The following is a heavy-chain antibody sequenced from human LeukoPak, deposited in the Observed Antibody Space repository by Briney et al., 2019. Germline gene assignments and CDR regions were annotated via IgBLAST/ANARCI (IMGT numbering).Heavy chain of an antibody. J-gene: IGHJ4*02. D-gene: IGHD2-2*01. CDR3: ATGPTMPEPDTSPGLLDF. CDR2: VDPESGAA. CDR1: GYSLTELS. Sequence: GASVKVSCKVSGYSLTELSTHWVRQAPGKGFEWMGGVDPESGAAMYAQKLQGRVTMTEDTSTDTAYMELNSLTSDDTAVYYCATGPTMPEPDTSPGLLDFWGQGTLVTVSS. V-gene: IGHV1-24*01.